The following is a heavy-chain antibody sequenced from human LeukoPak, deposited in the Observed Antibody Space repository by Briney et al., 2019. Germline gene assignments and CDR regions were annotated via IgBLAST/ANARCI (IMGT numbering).Heavy chain of an antibody. D-gene: IGHD5-18*01. CDR2: IYYSGGT. J-gene: IGHJ4*02. CDR3: VTMVPPQYSYGSSFDH. CDR1: GGSVSSGSYY. Sequence: SETLSLTCTVSGGSVSSGSYYWSWIRQPPGKGLEWIGYIYYSGGTNYNPSLKGRVTISVDTSKNQVSLNLRSVTAADTAVYYCVTMVPPQYSYGSSFDHWGQGTLVTVSS. V-gene: IGHV4-61*01.